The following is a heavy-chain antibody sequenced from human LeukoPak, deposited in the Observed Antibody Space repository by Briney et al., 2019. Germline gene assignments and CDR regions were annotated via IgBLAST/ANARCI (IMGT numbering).Heavy chain of an antibody. V-gene: IGHV3-48*03. Sequence: GGSLRLSCAASGFTFSSYEMNWVRQAPGKGLEWVSFISNNGDTITYVDSVKGRFTISRDNSKNTLYLQMNSLRAEDTAIYYCAKQAVAVTANYFDYWGQGTLVTVSS. D-gene: IGHD2-21*02. CDR2: ISNNGDTI. CDR1: GFTFSSYE. J-gene: IGHJ4*02. CDR3: AKQAVAVTANYFDY.